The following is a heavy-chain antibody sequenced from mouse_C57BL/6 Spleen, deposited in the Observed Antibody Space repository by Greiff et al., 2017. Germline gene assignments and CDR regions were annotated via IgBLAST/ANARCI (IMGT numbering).Heavy chain of an antibody. J-gene: IGHJ4*01. CDR2: IWSDGST. D-gene: IGHD4-1*01. CDR3: SRQGTGTNAMDY. Sequence: QVQLKESGPGLVAPSQSLSITCTVSGFSLTSYGVHWVRQPPGKGLEWLVVIWSDGSTTYNSALKSRLSTSKDNSKSQVFLKMNSLQTDDTAMYYCSRQGTGTNAMDYWGQGTSVTVSS. CDR1: GFSLTSYG. V-gene: IGHV2-6-1*01.